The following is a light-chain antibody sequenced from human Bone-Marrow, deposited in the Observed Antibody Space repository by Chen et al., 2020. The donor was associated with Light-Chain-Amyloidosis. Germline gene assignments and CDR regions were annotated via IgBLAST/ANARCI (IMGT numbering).Light chain of an antibody. Sequence: NFMLTQPHSVSESPGKTVIISCTRSSGSIATNYVQWYQQRPGSSPTTVIYEDDQSPPGVPDRFSGSIDWSANSASLPISGLTTEDEADYYCQSYQGSSQGVFGVGTKLTVL. J-gene: IGLJ3*02. CDR3: QSYQGSSQGV. CDR2: EDD. CDR1: SGSIATNY. V-gene: IGLV6-57*01.